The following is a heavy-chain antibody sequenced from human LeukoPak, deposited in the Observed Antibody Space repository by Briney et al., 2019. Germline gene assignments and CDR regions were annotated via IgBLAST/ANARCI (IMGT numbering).Heavy chain of an antibody. J-gene: IGHJ4*02. D-gene: IGHD7-27*01. CDR2: IYTSGST. V-gene: IGHV4-61*02. CDR3: ARDTANWGGGEFFDY. CDR1: GGSISSGSYY. Sequence: TLSLTCTVSGGSISSGSYYWSWIRQPAGKGLEWIGRIYTSGSTNYNPSLKSRVTISVDTSKNQFSLKLSSVTAADTAVYYCARDTANWGGGEFFDYWGQGTLVTVSS.